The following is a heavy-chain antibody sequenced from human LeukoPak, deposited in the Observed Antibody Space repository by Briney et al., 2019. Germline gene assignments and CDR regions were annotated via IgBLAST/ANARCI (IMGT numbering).Heavy chain of an antibody. CDR3: AKDSPVATV. CDR2: MSGSGDST. V-gene: IGHV3-23*01. CDR1: GFTFSTYG. J-gene: IGHJ4*02. D-gene: IGHD6-13*01. Sequence: GGSLRLSRAASGFTFSTYGMSWFRQAPGKGLEWVSAMSGSGDSTYYADSVKGRFTISRDNSKNTLYLQMNSLRADDTALYYCAKDSPVATVWGQGTLVTVSS.